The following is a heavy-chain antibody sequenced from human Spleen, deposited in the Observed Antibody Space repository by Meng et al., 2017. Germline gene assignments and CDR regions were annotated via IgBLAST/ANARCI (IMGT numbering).Heavy chain of an antibody. CDR2: ISSSSSYI. V-gene: IGHV3-21*01. J-gene: IGHJ5*02. Sequence: LSLTCAASGFTVSSNYMNWVRQAPGKGLEWVSSISSSSSYIYYADSVKGRFTISRDNAKNSLYLQMNSLRAEDTAVYYCARSISGADAAWGQGTLVTVSS. CDR3: ARSISGADAA. D-gene: IGHD2-21*02. CDR1: GFTVSSNY.